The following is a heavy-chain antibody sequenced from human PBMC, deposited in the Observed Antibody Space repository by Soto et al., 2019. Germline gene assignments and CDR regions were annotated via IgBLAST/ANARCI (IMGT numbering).Heavy chain of an antibody. CDR1: GGTFSSYA. CDR3: ARDRGPYYDSSGYYPTFDY. V-gene: IGHV1-69*06. CDR2: IIPIFGTA. J-gene: IGHJ4*02. D-gene: IGHD3-22*01. Sequence: SVKVSCKASGGTFSSYAISWVRQAPGQGLEWMGGIIPIFGTANYAQKFQGRVTITADKSTSTAYMELSSLRSEDTAVYFCARDRGPYYDSSGYYPTFDYWGQGTLVTVSS.